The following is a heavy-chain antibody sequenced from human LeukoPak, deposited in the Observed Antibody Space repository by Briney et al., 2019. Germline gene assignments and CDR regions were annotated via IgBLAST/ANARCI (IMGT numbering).Heavy chain of an antibody. CDR2: ISAYNGNT. Sequence: GASVKVSCKASGYTFTSYGISWVRQAPGQGLEWMGWISAYNGNTNYAQKLQGRVTMTTDTSTSTAYMELRSLRSDDTAVYYCARTLATVTTYYYYGMVVWGQGTTVTVSS. CDR1: GYTFTSYG. CDR3: ARTLATVTTYYYYGMVV. J-gene: IGHJ6*02. V-gene: IGHV1-18*01. D-gene: IGHD4-11*01.